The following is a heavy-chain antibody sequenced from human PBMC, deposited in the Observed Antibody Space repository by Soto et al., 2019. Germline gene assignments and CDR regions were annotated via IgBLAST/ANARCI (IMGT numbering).Heavy chain of an antibody. J-gene: IGHJ4*02. CDR3: ASDRFRGTYYLRGVTYFFEE. CDR1: GLTFTDYW. D-gene: IGHD1-26*01. Sequence: GGSLRLSCVTYGLTFTDYWMSWVRQAPGKGLEWVANIKQDESEKNYLDSVKGRFTIARDNAKNSLYLQMNSLRAEDTAVYYCASDRFRGTYYLRGVTYFFEEWGQGAPVTVSS. V-gene: IGHV3-7*03. CDR2: IKQDESEK.